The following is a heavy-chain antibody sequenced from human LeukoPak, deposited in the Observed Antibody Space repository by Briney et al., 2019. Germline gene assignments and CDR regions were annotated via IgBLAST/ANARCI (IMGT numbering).Heavy chain of an antibody. D-gene: IGHD3-10*01. J-gene: IGHJ4*02. CDR2: IYHSGST. CDR1: DYSISSDYY. CDR3: ARSVRPRGELDY. V-gene: IGHV4-38-2*02. Sequence: PSETLSLTRTVSDYSISSDYYWGWIRQPPGKGLEWIGSIYHSGSTYYNPSLKSRVTISVDTSKNQFSLKLSSVTAADTAVYYCARSVRPRGELDYWGQGTLVTVSS.